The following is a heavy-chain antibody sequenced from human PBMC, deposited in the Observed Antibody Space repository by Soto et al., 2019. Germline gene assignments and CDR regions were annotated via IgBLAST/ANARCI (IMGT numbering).Heavy chain of an antibody. CDR1: CGSIISSNW. Sequence: PSETLSLTCAFSCGSIISSNWWSWVRQPPGKGLEWIGEIYHSGSTNYNPSLKSRVTISVDKSKNQFSLKLSSVTAADTAVYYCARSLGYLPFDYWGQGTLVTVSS. D-gene: IGHD3-22*01. CDR2: IYHSGST. J-gene: IGHJ4*02. V-gene: IGHV4-4*02. CDR3: ARSLGYLPFDY.